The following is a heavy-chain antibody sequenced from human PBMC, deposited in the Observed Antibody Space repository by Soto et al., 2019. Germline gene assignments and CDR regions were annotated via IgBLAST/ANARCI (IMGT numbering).Heavy chain of an antibody. CDR2: IFYSQST. V-gene: IGHV4-39*07. CDR1: GASVSSTDYY. CDR3: ARGYGLVFFDY. D-gene: IGHD4-17*01. Sequence: SETLSLTCSVSGASVSSTDYYWVWIRQPPGKGLEWIGKIFYSQSTFYNPSLKSRVTISVDRSKNQFSLKLSSVTAADTAVYYCARGYGLVFFDYWGQGTLVTVSS. J-gene: IGHJ4*02.